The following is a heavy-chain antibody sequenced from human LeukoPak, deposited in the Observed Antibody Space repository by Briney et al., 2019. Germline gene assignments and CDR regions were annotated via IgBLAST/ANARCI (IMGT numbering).Heavy chain of an antibody. J-gene: IGHJ4*02. CDR3: AKGGGYYDSSGLDY. D-gene: IGHD3-22*01. Sequence: PGGSLRLSCAASGFTFSSYAMSWVRQAPGKGLEWVSAISGSGGSTYYADSVKGRFTISRDNSKNTLYLQMNSLRAEDTAVYYCAKGGGYYDSSGLDYWGQGTLVTVSS. V-gene: IGHV3-23*01. CDR1: GFTFSSYA. CDR2: ISGSGGST.